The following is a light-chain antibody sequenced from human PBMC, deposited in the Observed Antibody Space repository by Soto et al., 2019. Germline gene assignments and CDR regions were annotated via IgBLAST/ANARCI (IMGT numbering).Light chain of an antibody. V-gene: IGKV3-20*01. CDR3: QHYDGSPRT. CDR2: GVF. Sequence: ENVLTQSPGTVSLSPGERATLSCRASQGVTSNHLAWYQQKPGQAPRLLIYGVFKRATGIPDRFSGSGSGTDFTLTITRLEPEDSEVYFCQHYDGSPRTFGQGTKLEIK. CDR1: QGVTSNH. J-gene: IGKJ2*01.